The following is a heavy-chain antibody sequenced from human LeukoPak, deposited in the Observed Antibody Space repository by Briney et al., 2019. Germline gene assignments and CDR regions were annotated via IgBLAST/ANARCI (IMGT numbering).Heavy chain of an antibody. J-gene: IGHJ4*02. Sequence: SVKVSCKASGGTFSSYAISWVRQAPGQGLEWMGRIIPILGIANYAQKFQGRATITADKSTSTAYMELSSLRSEDTAVYYCARSPGAVAASGDYWGQGTLVTVSS. CDR3: ARSPGAVAASGDY. D-gene: IGHD6-19*01. CDR2: IIPILGIA. CDR1: GGTFSSYA. V-gene: IGHV1-69*04.